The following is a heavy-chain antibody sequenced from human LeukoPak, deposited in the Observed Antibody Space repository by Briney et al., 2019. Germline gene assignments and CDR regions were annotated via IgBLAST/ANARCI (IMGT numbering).Heavy chain of an antibody. CDR3: AKDAGYYYDSSGYYLDY. CDR1: GFTFSSYA. Sequence: GGSLRLSCAASGFTFSSYAMHWVRQAPGKGLEWVAVISYDGSNKYYADSVKGRFTISRDNSKNTLYLQMNSLRAEGTAVYYCAKDAGYYYDSSGYYLDYWGQGTLVTVSS. V-gene: IGHV3-30-3*01. D-gene: IGHD3-22*01. CDR2: ISYDGSNK. J-gene: IGHJ4*02.